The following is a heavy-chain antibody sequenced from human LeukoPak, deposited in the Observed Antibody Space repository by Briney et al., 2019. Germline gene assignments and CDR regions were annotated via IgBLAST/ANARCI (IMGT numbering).Heavy chain of an antibody. V-gene: IGHV4-61*01. Sequence: SETLSLTCTVSGGSVRSDSNYWSWIRQPPGKGLEWVGYISYSGSTDYNPSLKSRVSMSLGTSKNELSLKLGSVTAADTAFYYCARGYRNNWRFDYWGQGTLVTVSS. CDR3: ARGYRNNWRFDY. CDR1: GGSVRSDSNY. CDR2: ISYSGST. J-gene: IGHJ4*02. D-gene: IGHD6-13*01.